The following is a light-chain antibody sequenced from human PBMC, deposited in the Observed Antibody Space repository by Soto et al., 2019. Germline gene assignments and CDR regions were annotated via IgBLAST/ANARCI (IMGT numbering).Light chain of an antibody. CDR2: EVT. CDR3: SSYKFSTTLRV. CDR1: TNDIGSYNY. Sequence: QSVLTQPASVSGSPGQSITLSCAGTTNDIGSYNYVSWFQQHPGEAPKLIIFEVTHRPSGISTRFPGSKSGNTASLTISDLQAEDEALYYCSSYKFSTTLRVFGGGTKLTVL. V-gene: IGLV2-14*01. J-gene: IGLJ3*02.